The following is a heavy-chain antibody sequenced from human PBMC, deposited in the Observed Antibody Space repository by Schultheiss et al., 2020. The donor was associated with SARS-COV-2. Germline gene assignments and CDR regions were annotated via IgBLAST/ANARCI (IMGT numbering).Heavy chain of an antibody. CDR1: GFTFSSYG. V-gene: IGHV3-64*04. CDR2: ISSNGGST. D-gene: IGHD4-17*01. Sequence: GESLKISCAATGFTFSSYGMHWVRQAPGKGLEYVSAISSNGGSTYYADSVKGRFTISRDNAKNSLYLQMNSLRVEDTAVYYCAKGNYGDYGDWFDPWGQGTLVTVSS. CDR3: AKGNYGDYGDWFDP. J-gene: IGHJ5*02.